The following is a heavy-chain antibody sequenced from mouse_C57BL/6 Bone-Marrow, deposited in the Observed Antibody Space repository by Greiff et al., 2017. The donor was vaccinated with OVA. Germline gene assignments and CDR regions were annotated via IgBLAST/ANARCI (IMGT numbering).Heavy chain of an antibody. V-gene: IGHV1-59*01. D-gene: IGHD1-1*01. CDR3: ARAPPDYYDSTLYAMDY. CDR2: IDPSDSYT. J-gene: IGHJ4*01. Sequence: VQLQQPGAELVRPGTSVKLSCKASGYTFTSYWMHWVKQRPGQGLEWIGVIDPSDSYTNYNQKFKGKATLTVDTSSSTAYMQLSSLTSEDSAVYYCARAPPDYYDSTLYAMDYWGQGTSVTVSS. CDR1: GYTFTSYW.